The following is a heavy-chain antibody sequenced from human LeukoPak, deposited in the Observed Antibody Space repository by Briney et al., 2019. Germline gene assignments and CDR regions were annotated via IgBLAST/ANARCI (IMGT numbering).Heavy chain of an antibody. V-gene: IGHV3-30*02. CDR3: ARRYCSGGSCYVQDAFDI. CDR2: IRYDGSNK. J-gene: IGHJ3*02. D-gene: IGHD2-15*01. Sequence: PGGSLRLSCAASGFTFSSYGMHWVRQAPGKGLEWVAFIRYDGSNKYYADSVKGRFTISRDNAKNSLDLQMNSLRAEDTSVYYCARRYCSGGSCYVQDAFDIWGQGTMVTVSS. CDR1: GFTFSSYG.